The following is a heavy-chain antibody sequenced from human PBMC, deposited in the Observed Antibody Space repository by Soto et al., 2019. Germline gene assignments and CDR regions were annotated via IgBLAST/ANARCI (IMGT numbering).Heavy chain of an antibody. CDR3: VSDIWAGPDAFAI. J-gene: IGHJ3*02. Sequence: GASVKVSCKASGYTFTSYGISWVRQAPGQGLEWMGWISAYNGNTNYAQKLQGRVTMTTDPSTSTAYMELRSLRSDDTAVYYCVSDIWAGPDAFAIWGQGTMVPVSS. CDR2: ISAYNGNT. V-gene: IGHV1-18*01. D-gene: IGHD3-9*01. CDR1: GYTFTSYG.